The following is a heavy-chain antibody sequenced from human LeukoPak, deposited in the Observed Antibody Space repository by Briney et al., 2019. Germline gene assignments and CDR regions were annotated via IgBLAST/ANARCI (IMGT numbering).Heavy chain of an antibody. J-gene: IGHJ5*02. CDR1: GGSISSYY. CDR3: AKGAFMTSTAIGNWFDP. V-gene: IGHV4-59*01. D-gene: IGHD2-21*02. CDR2: IYYSGST. Sequence: SETLSLTCTVSGGSISSYYWSWIRQPPGKGLEWIGYIYYSGSTNYNPSLKSRVTISVDTSKNQFSLKLSSVTAADTAVYYCAKGAFMTSTAIGNWFDPWGQGTLVTVSS.